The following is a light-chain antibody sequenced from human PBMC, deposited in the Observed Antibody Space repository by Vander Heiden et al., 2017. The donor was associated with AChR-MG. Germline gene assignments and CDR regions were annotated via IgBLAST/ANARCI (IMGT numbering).Light chain of an antibody. CDR1: RSNIRAGYD. V-gene: IGLV1-40*03. J-gene: IGLJ1*01. CDR3: QSYDSNLSVT. Sequence: QSVLTQPPSVSGAPGQRVTISCPGSRSNIRAGYDVHWYQQLPGTAPKLLIYANDNRPSGVPDRFSGPKSGASASLAITGLQAEDEADYYCQSYDSNLSVTFGTGTKVTVL. CDR2: AND.